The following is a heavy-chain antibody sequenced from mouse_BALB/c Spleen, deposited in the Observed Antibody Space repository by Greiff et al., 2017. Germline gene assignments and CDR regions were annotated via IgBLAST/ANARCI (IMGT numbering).Heavy chain of an antibody. J-gene: IGHJ4*01. CDR1: GYTFTSYW. V-gene: IGHV1-18*01. Sequence: VKQSCKASGYTFTSYWMHWGKQSHGKSLEWIGDINPNNGGTIYNQKFKGKATLTVDKSSSTAYMELRSLTSEDTAVYYCARLLSHGYYAMDYWGQGTSVTVSS. CDR3: ARLLSHGYYAMDY. CDR2: INPNNGGT.